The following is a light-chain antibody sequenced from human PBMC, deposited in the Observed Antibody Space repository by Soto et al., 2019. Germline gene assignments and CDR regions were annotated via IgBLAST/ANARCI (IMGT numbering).Light chain of an antibody. J-gene: IGKJ1*01. CDR3: QQSYRTPRT. Sequence: DIQMTQSPSSLSASVGDRVTITCRASQSISNYLNWYQQKPGKAPKLLMYAAYSLQSGVPSRFGGSGYRTDFTLTISSLQPEDFATYYCQQSYRTPRTFGQGNKVEIK. CDR2: AAY. CDR1: QSISNY. V-gene: IGKV1-39*01.